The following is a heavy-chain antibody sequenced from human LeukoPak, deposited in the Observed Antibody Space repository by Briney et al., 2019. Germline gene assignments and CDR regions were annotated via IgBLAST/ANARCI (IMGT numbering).Heavy chain of an antibody. D-gene: IGHD5-12*01. Sequence: GGCLRLSCAASGFTFSNYWMTWVRQAPGKGLEWVAHINQDGSEEHYMDSVKARFTISSDNAKNSLSLQMNSLRAEDTAVYYCVRDGGVSGYDLLDYWGQGTLVTVSS. J-gene: IGHJ4*02. V-gene: IGHV3-7*01. CDR1: GFTFSNYW. CDR3: VRDGGVSGYDLLDY. CDR2: INQDGSEE.